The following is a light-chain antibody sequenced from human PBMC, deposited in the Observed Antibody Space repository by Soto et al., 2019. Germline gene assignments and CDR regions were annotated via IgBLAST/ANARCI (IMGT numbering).Light chain of an antibody. V-gene: IGLV3-21*02. CDR2: DDS. Sequence: SYELTQPPSVSVAPGQTARITCGGNNIGSKSVHWYQQMPGQAPVLIVYDDSDRPSGIPERFSGSNSGNAATLTISGVGGGEEADYYCQVWYSSSDVVFGGGTKLTVL. CDR1: NIGSKS. CDR3: QVWYSSSDVV. J-gene: IGLJ2*01.